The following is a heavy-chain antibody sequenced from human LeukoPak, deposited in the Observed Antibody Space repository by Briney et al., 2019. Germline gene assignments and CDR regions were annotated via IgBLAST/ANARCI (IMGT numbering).Heavy chain of an antibody. CDR3: ARGYYDSSGPHFDY. J-gene: IGHJ4*02. CDR1: GGSFSGYY. V-gene: IGHV4-34*01. Sequence: PSETLSLTCAVYGGSFSGYYWSWIRQPPGKGLEWIGEISHSGSTNYNPSLKSRVTISVDTSKNQFSLKLSSVTAADTAVYYCARGYYDSSGPHFDYWGQGTLVTVSS. CDR2: ISHSGST. D-gene: IGHD3-22*01.